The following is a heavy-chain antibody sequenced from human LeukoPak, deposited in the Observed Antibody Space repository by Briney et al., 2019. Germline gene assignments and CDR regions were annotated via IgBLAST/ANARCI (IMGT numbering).Heavy chain of an antibody. D-gene: IGHD2-21*01. V-gene: IGHV3-33*01. CDR3: ARGCGGSPGCYIIDK. J-gene: IGHJ4*02. CDR2: IWNDGSDQ. CDR1: GFTFSSHG. Sequence: GGSLRLSCEASGFTFSSHGMHWVRQPPGKGLEWVGVIWNDGSDQYYGDFVRGRFTVSRDNLKSTLYLQMDSLRAEDTAVYYCARGCGGSPGCYIIDKWGQGTLVTVSS.